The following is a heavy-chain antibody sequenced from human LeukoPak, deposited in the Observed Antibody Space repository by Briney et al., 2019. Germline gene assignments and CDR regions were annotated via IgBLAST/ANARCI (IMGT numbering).Heavy chain of an antibody. Sequence: ASVKVSCKASGYIFTGYYIHWVRQAPGQGLEWMGWISPNSGDTNYAQKSQGRVTMTRDTSISTAYMELSRLRSDDTAVYYCVRAPTIIRTPPRAPLDIWGQGTMVTVSS. CDR1: GYIFTGYY. V-gene: IGHV1-2*02. J-gene: IGHJ3*02. CDR2: ISPNSGDT. D-gene: IGHD3-22*01. CDR3: VRAPTIIRTPPRAPLDI.